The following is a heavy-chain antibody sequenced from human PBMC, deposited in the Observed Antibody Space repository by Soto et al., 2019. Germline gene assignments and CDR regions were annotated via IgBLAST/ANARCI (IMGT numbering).Heavy chain of an antibody. CDR1: GGFTSTNNW. D-gene: IGHD3-10*01. V-gene: IGHV4-4*02. J-gene: IGHJ4*02. CDR3: ARSPPSSYYGGSGTFDY. CDR2: AYHSGST. Sequence: LSLTCAVSGGFTSTNNWWSWVRQPPGKGLEWIGDAYHSGSTEYNPSLKSRVSISVDKSKNQISLKLTSATAADTAVYYCARSPPSSYYGGSGTFDYWGQGTLVTVSS.